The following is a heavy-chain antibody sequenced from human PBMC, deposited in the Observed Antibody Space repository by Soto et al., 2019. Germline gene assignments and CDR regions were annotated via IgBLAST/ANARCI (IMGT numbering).Heavy chain of an antibody. D-gene: IGHD3-10*01. CDR2: ISSSSGYT. V-gene: IGHV3-11*06. Sequence: GGSLRLSCAASGFTFSDYYMSWIRQAPGKGLEWVSYISSSSGYTNYADSVKGRFTVSRDNAKNSLYLQMNSLRVEDTAVYYCARVPYYFGSGKGYVMYFWGQGTTVIVSS. CDR3: ARVPYYFGSGKGYVMYF. J-gene: IGHJ6*02. CDR1: GFTFSDYY.